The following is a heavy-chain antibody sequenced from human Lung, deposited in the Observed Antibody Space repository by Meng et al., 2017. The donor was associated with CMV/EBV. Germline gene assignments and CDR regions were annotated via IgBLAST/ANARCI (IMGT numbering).Heavy chain of an antibody. V-gene: IGHV3-53*01. CDR3: ARAGAFPQFYDY. CDR1: GFTVSSNY. J-gene: IGHJ4*02. D-gene: IGHD2/OR15-2a*01. CDR2: IYGAAGT. Sequence: GESLKISCAASGFTVSSNYMSWVRQAPGQGLEWVSIIYGAAGTYYADSVKGRFTISRDNAKNTLYLQMNSLRADDTAVYYCARAGAFPQFYDYWGQGALVTVYS.